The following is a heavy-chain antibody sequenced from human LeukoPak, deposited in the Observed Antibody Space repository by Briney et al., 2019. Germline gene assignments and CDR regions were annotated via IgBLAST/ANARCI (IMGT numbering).Heavy chain of an antibody. J-gene: IGHJ4*02. Sequence: PSQTLSPTCTVSGASISSSGYYWSWIRQHPGKGLEWIAYISRSGDTYYNPSLKSRLIISIDTSTHQFFLRLTSVTAADTAVYYCAREGSSGYDFDYWGQGTLVTVSS. D-gene: IGHD5-12*01. CDR1: GASISSSGYY. CDR2: ISRSGDT. CDR3: AREGSSGYDFDY. V-gene: IGHV4-31*03.